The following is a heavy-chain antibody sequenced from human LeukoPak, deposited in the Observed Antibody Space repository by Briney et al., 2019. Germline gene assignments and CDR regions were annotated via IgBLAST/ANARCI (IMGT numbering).Heavy chain of an antibody. CDR3: ARSELGYNYYYMDV. V-gene: IGHV3-21*01. Sequence: PGGSLRLPCAASGFTFSSYNMNWVRQAPGKGLEWVSSISSSSSYIYYADSVKGRFTISRDNAKKSLYLQMNSLRAEDTAVYYCARSELGYNYYYMDVWGKGTTVTISS. CDR1: GFTFSSYN. CDR2: ISSSSSYI. D-gene: IGHD3-10*01. J-gene: IGHJ6*03.